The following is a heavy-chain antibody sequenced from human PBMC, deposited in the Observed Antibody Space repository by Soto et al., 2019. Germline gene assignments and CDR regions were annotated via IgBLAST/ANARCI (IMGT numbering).Heavy chain of an antibody. CDR2: MNPNSGNT. V-gene: IGHV1-8*01. CDR1: GYTFTSYD. Sequence: ASVKVSCKASGYTFTSYDINWVRQATGQGLEWMGWMNPNSGNTGYAQKFQGRVTMTRNTSISTAYMELSSLRSEDTAVYYCARVPITIFGVVEYYFDYWGQGTLVTSPQ. CDR3: ARVPITIFGVVEYYFDY. J-gene: IGHJ4*02. D-gene: IGHD3-3*01.